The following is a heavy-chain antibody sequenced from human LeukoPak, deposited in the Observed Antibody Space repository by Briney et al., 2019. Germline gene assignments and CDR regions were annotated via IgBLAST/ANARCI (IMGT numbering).Heavy chain of an antibody. V-gene: IGHV1-2*02. J-gene: IGHJ4*02. D-gene: IGHD1-26*01. CDR3: ARENSGHYEVMLDY. CDR1: GYIFIGYY. CDR2: INPKSGGT. Sequence: ASVKVSCKASGYIFIGYYMHWVRQAPGQGLEWMGWINPKSGGTEFAQKFQGRVTVTRDTSITTVYMELSRLRSDDTAVYFCARENSGHYEVMLDYWGQGTLVAVSS.